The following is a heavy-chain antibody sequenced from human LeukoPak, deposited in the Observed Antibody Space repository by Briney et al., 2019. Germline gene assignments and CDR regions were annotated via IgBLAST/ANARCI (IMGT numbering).Heavy chain of an antibody. CDR2: FDPEDGET. CDR1: GYTLTELS. Sequence: ASVKVSCEVSGYTLTELSMHWVRQAPGKGLEWMGGFDPEDGETIYAQKFQGRVTMTEDTSTDTAYMELSSLRSEDTAVYYCATVAFDVWGSYHSVYYFDYWGQGTLVTVSS. D-gene: IGHD3-16*02. J-gene: IGHJ4*02. V-gene: IGHV1-24*01. CDR3: ATVAFDVWGSYHSVYYFDY.